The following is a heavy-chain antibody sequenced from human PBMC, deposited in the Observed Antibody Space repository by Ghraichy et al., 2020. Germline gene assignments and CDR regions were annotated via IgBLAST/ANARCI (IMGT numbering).Heavy chain of an antibody. V-gene: IGHV1-46*01. CDR2: INPSGGST. CDR3: ARSIAAPHYYYGMDV. Sequence: ASVKVSCKASGYTFTSYYMHWVRQAPGQGLEWMGIINPSGGSTSYAQKFQGRVTMTRDTSTSTVYMELSSLRSEDTAVYYCARSIAAPHYYYGMDVWGQGTTVTVSS. D-gene: IGHD6-6*01. CDR1: GYTFTSYY. J-gene: IGHJ6*02.